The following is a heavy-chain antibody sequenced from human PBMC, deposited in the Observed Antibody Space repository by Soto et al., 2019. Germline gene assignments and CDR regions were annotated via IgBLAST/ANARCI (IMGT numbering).Heavy chain of an antibody. V-gene: IGHV4-34*01. CDR2: INHSGST. D-gene: IGHD5-12*01. CDR1: GWSFSGYY. CDR3: ASGYSGYDWGFDP. Sequence: SETLSLTCAFYGWSFSGYYWSWIRQPRGKGLEWIGEINHSGSTNYNPSLKSRVTISVDTSKNQFSLKLSSVTAADTAVYYCASGYSGYDWGFDPWGQGTLVT. J-gene: IGHJ5*02.